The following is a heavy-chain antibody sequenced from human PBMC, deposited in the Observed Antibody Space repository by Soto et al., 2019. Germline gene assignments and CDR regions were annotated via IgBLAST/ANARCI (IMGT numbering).Heavy chain of an antibody. J-gene: IGHJ4*02. CDR2: LNPKSGNT. CDR1: GYSFTKFD. Sequence: QVQLVQSGAEVKEPGASVRVSCKASGYSFTKFDINWVRQAPGQGLEWMGWLNPKSGNTGYAQNLQGRVTMTRDNSISTAYMELRSLRSEDTALYYCARVTAGSSDFDYWGQGTLVTVSS. D-gene: IGHD6-6*01. V-gene: IGHV1-8*01. CDR3: ARVTAGSSDFDY.